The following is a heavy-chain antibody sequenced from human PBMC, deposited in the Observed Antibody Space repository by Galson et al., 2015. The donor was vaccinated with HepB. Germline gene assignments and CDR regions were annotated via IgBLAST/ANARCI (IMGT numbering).Heavy chain of an antibody. Sequence: SLRLSCAASGFTFSDYYMSWIRQAPGKGLEWVSYISSSSSYTNYADSVKGRFTISRDNAKNSLYLQMNSLRAEDTAVYYCARDREDIVVVGSRDIYYFDYWGQGTLVTVSS. V-gene: IGHV3-11*06. CDR2: ISSSSSYT. CDR1: GFTFSDYY. CDR3: ARDREDIVVVGSRDIYYFDY. D-gene: IGHD2-15*01. J-gene: IGHJ4*02.